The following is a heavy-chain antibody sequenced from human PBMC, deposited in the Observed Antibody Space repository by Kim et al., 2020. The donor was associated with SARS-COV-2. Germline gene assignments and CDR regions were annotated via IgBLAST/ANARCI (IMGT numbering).Heavy chain of an antibody. D-gene: IGHD4-4*01. CDR2: ISSSSSYI. Sequence: GGSLRLSCAASGFTFSSYSMNWVRQAPGKGLEWVSSISSSSSYIYYADSVKGRFTISRDNAKNSLYLQMNSLRAEDTAVYYCARECEARDYSNYAFDYWGQGTMVTVSS. V-gene: IGHV3-21*01. CDR3: ARECEARDYSNYAFDY. CDR1: GFTFSSYS. J-gene: IGHJ4*02.